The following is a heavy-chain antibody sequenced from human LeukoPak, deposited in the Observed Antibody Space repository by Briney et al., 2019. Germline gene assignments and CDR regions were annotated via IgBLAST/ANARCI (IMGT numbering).Heavy chain of an antibody. V-gene: IGHV4-39*01. CDR3: ARYYDFWSGYYSDAFDI. J-gene: IGHJ3*02. Sequence: PSETLSLTCTVSGGSISSSSYYWGWIRQPPGKGLEWIGSIYYSGSTYYNPSLKSRVTISVDTSKNQFSLKLSSVTAADTAVYYRARYYDFWSGYYSDAFDIWGQGTMVTVSS. CDR1: GGSISSSSYY. D-gene: IGHD3-3*01. CDR2: IYYSGST.